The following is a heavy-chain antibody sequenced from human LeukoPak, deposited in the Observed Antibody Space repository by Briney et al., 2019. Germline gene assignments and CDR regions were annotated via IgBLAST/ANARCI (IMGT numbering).Heavy chain of an antibody. V-gene: IGHV3-33*01. J-gene: IGHJ4*02. CDR1: GFTFSSYG. CDR2: IWYDGSNK. CDR3: ARGYGSESYVFDY. D-gene: IGHD3-10*01. Sequence: GGSLRLSCAASGFTFSSYGMHWVRQAPGKGLEWVAVIWYDGSNKYYADSVKGRFTISRDNSKNTLYLQMNSLRAEDTAVYYCARGYGSESYVFDYWGQGTLVTVSS.